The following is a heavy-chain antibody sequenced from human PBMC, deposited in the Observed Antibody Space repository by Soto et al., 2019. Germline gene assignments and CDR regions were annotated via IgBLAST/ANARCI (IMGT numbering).Heavy chain of an antibody. CDR3: VRGGYMHACDI. CDR2: MNNDGSYT. Sequence: EVQLVESGGGLVQPGGSLRLSCAASGFTFSSYWMYWVRQAPGKGLEWVSHMNNDGSYTIYAESVQGRFTFSRDNAKNTLYLQMTSLRAEDTAVYYCVRGGYMHACDIWGQGTMVTVSS. CDR1: GFTFSSYW. J-gene: IGHJ3*02. V-gene: IGHV3-74*01. D-gene: IGHD6-13*01.